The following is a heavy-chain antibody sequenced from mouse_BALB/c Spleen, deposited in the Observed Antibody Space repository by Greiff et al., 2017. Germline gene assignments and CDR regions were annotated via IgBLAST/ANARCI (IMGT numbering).Heavy chain of an antibody. V-gene: IGHV14-3*02. CDR2: IDPANGNT. J-gene: IGHJ3*01. CDR3: ARRHYGSSYFAY. Sequence: VHVKQSGAELVKPGASVKLSCTASGFNIKDTYMHWVKQRPEQGLEWIGRIDPANGNTKYDPKFQGKATITADTSSNTAYLQLSSLTSEDTAVYYCARRHYGSSYFAYWGQGTLVTVSA. D-gene: IGHD1-1*01. CDR1: GFNIKDTY.